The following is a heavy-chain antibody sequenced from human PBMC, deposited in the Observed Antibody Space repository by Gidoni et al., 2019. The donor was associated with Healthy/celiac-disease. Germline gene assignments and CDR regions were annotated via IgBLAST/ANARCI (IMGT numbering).Heavy chain of an antibody. D-gene: IGHD3-22*01. CDR3: ARGPTYDSSGYYRPPYYFDY. CDR2: IYSGGST. CDR1: GFTVSSNY. Sequence: EVQLVESGGGLVQPGGSLRLSCAASGFTVSSNYMSWVRQAPGKGLEWVSVIYSGGSTYYADSVKGRFTISRDNSKNTLYLQMNSLRAEDTAVYYCARGPTYDSSGYYRPPYYFDYWGQGTLVTVSS. J-gene: IGHJ4*02. V-gene: IGHV3-66*01.